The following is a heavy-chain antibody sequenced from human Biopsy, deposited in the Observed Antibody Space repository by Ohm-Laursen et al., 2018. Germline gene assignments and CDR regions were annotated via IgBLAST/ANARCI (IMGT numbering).Heavy chain of an antibody. V-gene: IGHV1-2*02. J-gene: IGHJ4*02. CDR2: INCKTRAT. Sequence: TFTDSNPHCTRLDRGHGIGSQLYINCKTRATNYAQKFQGTVTMTRDTSISRAYLALGSLRSADTAIYYCARDPLNGHKHFDYWGQGSLVTVSS. D-gene: IGHD2-8*01. CDR3: ARDPLNGHKHFDY. CDR1: TFTDSN.